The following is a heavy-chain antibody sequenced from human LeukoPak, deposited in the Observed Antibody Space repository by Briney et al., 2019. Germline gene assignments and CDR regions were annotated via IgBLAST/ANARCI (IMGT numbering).Heavy chain of an antibody. CDR3: GAGTAADY. CDR1: GIPFSDFY. J-gene: IGHJ4*02. CDR2: ISSSSSYT. Sequence: PGGSLRLSCVVSGIPFSDFYMNWIRHSPGKGLEWISYISSSSSYTDYAESVKGRFTISRDNAKSALYLQMNDLRVEDTAVYYCGAGTAADYWGQGTLVIVSS. V-gene: IGHV3-11*03. D-gene: IGHD6-13*01.